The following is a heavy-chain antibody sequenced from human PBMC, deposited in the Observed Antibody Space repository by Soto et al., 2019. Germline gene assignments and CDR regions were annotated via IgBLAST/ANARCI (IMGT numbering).Heavy chain of an antibody. CDR3: ARAGHQVAVFES. V-gene: IGHV3-30*19. D-gene: IGHD2-15*01. J-gene: IGHJ4*02. Sequence: QVHLVEAGGGVVQAGRSLRLSCAASGFSFSAYCMHWVRQAPGKGLEWVAVISSDGSKTYYAGSLKGRFTVSRDNSKNILYLHMNSLRAEDTAVYYCARAGHQVAVFESWGQGTELTVSS. CDR1: GFSFSAYC. CDR2: ISSDGSKT.